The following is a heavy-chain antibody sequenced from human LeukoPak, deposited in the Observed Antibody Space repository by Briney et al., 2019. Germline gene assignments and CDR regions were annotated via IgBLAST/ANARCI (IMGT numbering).Heavy chain of an antibody. V-gene: IGHV1-46*01. Sequence: GASVKVSCKASGYTSTKNYMHWVRQAPGQGLEWMGIINPSGGSTRYAEKFQGRVTMTRDTSTSTVYMEVSSLKSEDTAVYYCARVDYGGHLTPLFDSWGQGALVTVSS. J-gene: IGHJ4*02. CDR1: GYTSTKNY. D-gene: IGHD4-23*01. CDR3: ARVDYGGHLTPLFDS. CDR2: INPSGGST.